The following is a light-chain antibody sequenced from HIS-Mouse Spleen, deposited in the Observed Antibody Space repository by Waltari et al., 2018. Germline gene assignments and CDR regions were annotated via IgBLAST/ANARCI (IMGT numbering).Light chain of an antibody. J-gene: IGKJ5*01. CDR1: QSLLHSNGYNY. V-gene: IGKV2-28*01. CDR2: LGS. CDR3: MQALQTPEIT. Sequence: DIVMTQSPLSLPVTPGEPASIYCRSSQSLLHSNGYNYLDWYLQKPGQSPQLLIYLGSNRASGVPDRFSGSGSGTDFTLKISRVEAEDVGVYYCMQALQTPEITFGQGTRLEIK.